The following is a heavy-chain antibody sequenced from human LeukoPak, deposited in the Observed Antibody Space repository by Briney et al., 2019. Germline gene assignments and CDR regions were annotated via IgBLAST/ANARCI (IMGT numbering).Heavy chain of an antibody. Sequence: ASVKVSCKASGHTVTGNYMHWARQAPGQGLQGMGWISPNSGGTNYAQKFQGRVTMTRDTSISTAYMELSRLRSDDTAVYYCARSGYSDSSGYDYWGQGTLVTVSS. D-gene: IGHD3-22*01. CDR3: ARSGYSDSSGYDY. CDR2: ISPNSGGT. J-gene: IGHJ4*02. V-gene: IGHV1-2*02. CDR1: GHTVTGNY.